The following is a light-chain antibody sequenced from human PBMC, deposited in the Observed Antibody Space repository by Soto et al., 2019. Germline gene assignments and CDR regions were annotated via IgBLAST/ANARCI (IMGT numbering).Light chain of an antibody. J-gene: IGKJ4*01. CDR2: KAS. CDR3: QQYNSYSALT. CDR1: QTISSW. Sequence: DIQMTQSTYGLSGSVGDSVTIACRASQTISSWLAWYQQKPGKAPKLLIYKASTLKSGVPSRFSGSGSGTEFTLTMRSLQPGDSAPYYCQQYNSYSALTFGGGTKVDIK. V-gene: IGKV1-5*03.